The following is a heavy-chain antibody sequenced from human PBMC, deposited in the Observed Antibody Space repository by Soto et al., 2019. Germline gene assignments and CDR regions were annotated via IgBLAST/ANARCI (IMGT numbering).Heavy chain of an antibody. Sequence: QGQLQVSRPGLVKPSETLSLTCTVSGASIDTYYWTWVRQGPGKGLEWIGYVLYSGSTVYNPSLQGRVTLSEDTSKSQLSLQLRSVTAADTAGDYCATTPRSGIVSPAMFYWGRGTLVTVSS. CDR1: GASIDTYY. V-gene: IGHV4-59*01. D-gene: IGHD2-2*01. J-gene: IGHJ4*02. CDR2: VLYSGST. CDR3: ATTPRSGIVSPAMFY.